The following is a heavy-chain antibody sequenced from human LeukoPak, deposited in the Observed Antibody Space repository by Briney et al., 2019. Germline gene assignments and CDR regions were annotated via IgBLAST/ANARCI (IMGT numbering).Heavy chain of an antibody. D-gene: IGHD3-22*01. CDR2: ITAYNGNT. J-gene: IGHJ4*02. CDR3: ARVRGCYDSSGPRDY. CDR1: GYTFTSYG. V-gene: IGHV1-18*01. Sequence: ASVTVSFTASGYTFTSYGISWVRQAPGQGLEWMGWITAYNGNTNYSQKLQGRVTITTDTSTSTAYMELRRLRSGDSAVYYCARVRGCYDSSGPRDYWGQRTLVTVSS.